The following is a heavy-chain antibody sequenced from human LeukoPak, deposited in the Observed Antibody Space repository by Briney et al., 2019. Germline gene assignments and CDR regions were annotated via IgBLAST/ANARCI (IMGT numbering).Heavy chain of an antibody. CDR3: ARVWGLAVAGGVIEY. J-gene: IGHJ4*02. V-gene: IGHV3-48*02. CDR1: GFTFSSYS. D-gene: IGHD6-13*01. CDR2: ISSSGTTI. Sequence: GGSLRLSCAASGFTFSSYSMNWVRQAPGKGLEWVSYISSSGTTIYYADSVKGRFTISRDNAKNSLYLQMNSLRDEDTAVYYCARVWGLAVAGGVIEYWGQRTLVTVSS.